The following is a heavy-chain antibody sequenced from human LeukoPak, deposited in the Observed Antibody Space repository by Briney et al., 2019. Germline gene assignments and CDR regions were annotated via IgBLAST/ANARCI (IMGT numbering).Heavy chain of an antibody. CDR3: ARQTGSGLFILP. J-gene: IGHJ4*02. Sequence: SETLSLTCTVSGVSISSSNSYWGWIRQPPGKGLEWIGSIYYSGNTYYNASLKSQVSISIDTSKTQFSLRLTSVTAADTAVYYCARQTGSGLFILPGGQGTLVTVSS. CDR2: IYYSGNT. D-gene: IGHD3/OR15-3a*01. V-gene: IGHV4-39*01. CDR1: GVSISSSNSY.